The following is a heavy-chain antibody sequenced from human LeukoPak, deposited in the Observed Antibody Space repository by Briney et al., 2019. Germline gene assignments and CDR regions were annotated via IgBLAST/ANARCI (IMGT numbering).Heavy chain of an antibody. CDR3: ARGLSRSGYSTRYYYYGMDV. J-gene: IGHJ6*02. CDR1: GGSISSSNW. V-gene: IGHV4-4*02. D-gene: IGHD3-3*01. Sequence: PSETLSLTCAVSGGSISSSNWWSWLRQPPGKGLEWIGEIYHSGSTNYNPSLRSRVTISVDKSKNQFSLKLSSVTAADTAVYYCARGLSRSGYSTRYYYYGMDVWGQGTTVTVSS. CDR2: IYHSGST.